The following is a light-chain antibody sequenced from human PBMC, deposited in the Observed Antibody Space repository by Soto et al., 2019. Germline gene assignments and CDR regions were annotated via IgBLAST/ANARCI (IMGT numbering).Light chain of an antibody. CDR2: AAS. CDR1: QSISSY. V-gene: IGKV1-39*01. J-gene: IGKJ5*01. CDR3: QQSYSTSIT. Sequence: DIQMTQSPSSLSASVGDRVTITCRASQSISSYLNWYQQKPGKAPKFLIYAASSLQSGVPSRFSGSGSGTDFTLTISSLQPEDFATYYCQQSYSTSITFGQGTRLEIK.